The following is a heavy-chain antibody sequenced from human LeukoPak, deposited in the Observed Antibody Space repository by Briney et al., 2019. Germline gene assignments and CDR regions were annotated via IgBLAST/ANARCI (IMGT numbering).Heavy chain of an antibody. J-gene: IGHJ6*03. V-gene: IGHV1-18*01. Sequence: ASVKVSCKASGYTFTSYGISWVRQAPGQGLEWMGWISAYNGNTNYAQKLQGRVTMTTDTSTSTAYMELRSLRSDDTAAYYCARGDSSSYYYYYMDLWGKGTTVTVPS. CDR2: ISAYNGNT. CDR1: GYTFTSYG. CDR3: ARGDSSSYYYYYMDL. D-gene: IGHD2-21*01.